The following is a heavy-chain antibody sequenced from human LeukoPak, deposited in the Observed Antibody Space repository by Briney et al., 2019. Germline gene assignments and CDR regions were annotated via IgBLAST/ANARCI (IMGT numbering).Heavy chain of an antibody. CDR2: SYSGDNT. Sequence: PGGSLRLSCAASGFTVSRSYMSWVRQAPGKGLEWVSVSYSGDNTYYADSVKGRFTISRDNSKNTLYLQMNSLRAEDTAVYYCASLIAAADSNWFDPWGQGTLVTVSS. J-gene: IGHJ5*02. CDR1: GFTVSRSY. D-gene: IGHD6-13*01. V-gene: IGHV3-53*01. CDR3: ASLIAAADSNWFDP.